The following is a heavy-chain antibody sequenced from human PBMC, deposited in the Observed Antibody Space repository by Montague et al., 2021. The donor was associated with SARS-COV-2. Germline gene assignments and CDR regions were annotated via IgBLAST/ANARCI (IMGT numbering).Heavy chain of an antibody. V-gene: IGHV6-1*01. CDR2: TYFRSSFYN. CDR3: TRLSLGWNTD. J-gene: IGHJ1*01. D-gene: IGHD1-1*01. Sequence: CAISGDSVSSSTVAWNWLRQSPSRGLEWLGRTYFRSSFYNDYALSVKSRLNIQPDSAKNQFSLQLSSVTAADTAVYFCTRLSLGWNTDWGQGTLVTVSS. CDR1: GDSVSSSTVA.